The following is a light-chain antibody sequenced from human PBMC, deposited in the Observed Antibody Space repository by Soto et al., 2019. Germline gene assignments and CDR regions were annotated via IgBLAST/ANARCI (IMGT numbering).Light chain of an antibody. CDR2: GAS. CDR1: HAVSSW. Sequence: DIQMTQSPSSVSASVGDRVTITCRASHAVSSWVAWYQQKAGAAPKLLIYGASTLQSGVPSRFSGSRSGTDFTLTISNLEPEDFATYYCQQAGSFPTFGQGTRLEIK. CDR3: QQAGSFPT. V-gene: IGKV1-12*01. J-gene: IGKJ5*01.